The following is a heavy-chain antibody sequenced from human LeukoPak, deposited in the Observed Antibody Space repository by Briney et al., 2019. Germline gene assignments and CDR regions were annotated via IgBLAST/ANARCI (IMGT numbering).Heavy chain of an antibody. CDR3: AKAGYIVVVPAAISDY. CDR2: ISNSGSYI. Sequence: PGGSLRLSCAGSGFTFTHYTMNWVRQAPGKGLEWVSFISNSGSYINYADSVKGRFTISRDNAKNSLYLQMNSLRAEDTAVYYCAKAGYIVVVPAAISDYWGQGTLVTVSS. CDR1: GFTFTHYT. J-gene: IGHJ4*02. V-gene: IGHV3-21*04. D-gene: IGHD2-2*01.